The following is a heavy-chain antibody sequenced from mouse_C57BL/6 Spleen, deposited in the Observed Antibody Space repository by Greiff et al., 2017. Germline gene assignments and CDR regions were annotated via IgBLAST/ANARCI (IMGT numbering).Heavy chain of an antibody. Sequence: EVQRVESGGGLVKPGGSLKLSCAASGFTFSDYGMHWVRQAPEKGLEWVAYISSGSSTIYYADTVKGRFTISRDNAKNTLFLQMTSLRSEDTAMYYCARAIYDGYPSFAYWGQGTLVTVSA. CDR3: ARAIYDGYPSFAY. J-gene: IGHJ3*01. D-gene: IGHD2-3*01. CDR1: GFTFSDYG. V-gene: IGHV5-17*01. CDR2: ISSGSSTI.